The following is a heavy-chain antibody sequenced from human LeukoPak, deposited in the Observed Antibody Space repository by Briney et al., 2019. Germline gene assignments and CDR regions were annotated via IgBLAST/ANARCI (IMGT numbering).Heavy chain of an antibody. CDR3: AKWSRAIAARLNYYYYYMDV. Sequence: PGGSLRLSCAASGFTFSSYGMHWVRQAPGKGLEWVAFIRYDGSNKYYADSVKGGFTISRDNSKNTLYLQMNSLRAEDTAVYYCAKWSRAIAARLNYYYYYMDVWGKGTTVTVSS. CDR2: IRYDGSNK. V-gene: IGHV3-30*02. D-gene: IGHD6-6*01. CDR1: GFTFSSYG. J-gene: IGHJ6*03.